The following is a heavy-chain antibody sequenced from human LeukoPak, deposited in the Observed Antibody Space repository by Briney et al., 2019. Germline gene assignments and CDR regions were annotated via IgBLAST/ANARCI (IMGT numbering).Heavy chain of an antibody. J-gene: IGHJ4*03. D-gene: IGHD6-19*01. CDR1: GYTFIAYY. CDR3: ARGVLRGSGSFDY. CDR2: INPNRGAT. V-gene: IGHV1-2*02. Sequence: GASVKVSCKASGYTFIAYYIHWMRQAPGQGLEWMGWINPNRGATNYAQKLQGRITMTRDTSINTAYMELYSLNSDDTAVYFCARGVLRGSGSFDYWGQGSLVTVSS.